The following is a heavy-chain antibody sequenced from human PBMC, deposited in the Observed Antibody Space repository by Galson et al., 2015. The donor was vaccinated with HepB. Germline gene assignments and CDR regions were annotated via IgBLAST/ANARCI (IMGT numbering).Heavy chain of an antibody. D-gene: IGHD2-2*02. V-gene: IGHV3-23*01. CDR2: ISGSGAST. CDR1: GFTFSSHA. Sequence: SLRLSCAASGFTFSSHAMNWVRQAPGKGLEWVSAISGSGASTYYADSVKGRFTISKDNSKNTLYLQVNSLRAEDTAVYYCAGYCSRTSCYRGRFAFDIWGQGTMVTVSS. CDR3: AGYCSRTSCYRGRFAFDI. J-gene: IGHJ3*02.